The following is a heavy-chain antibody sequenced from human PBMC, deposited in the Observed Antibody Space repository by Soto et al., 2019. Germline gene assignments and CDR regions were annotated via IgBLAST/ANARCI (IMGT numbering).Heavy chain of an antibody. D-gene: IGHD5-18*01. CDR3: AKDRAFNSPYGTDL. J-gene: IGHJ6*02. V-gene: IGHV3-33*06. CDR2: IWYDGSNK. CDR1: GFTFSTYG. Sequence: GGSLRLSCAVSGFTFSTYGVHWVRQAPGKGLECVAVIWYDGSNKYYADSVKGRFTISRDNSKNTLYLQMNSLRAEDTAVYYCAKDRAFNSPYGTDLWGQGPAVTVSS.